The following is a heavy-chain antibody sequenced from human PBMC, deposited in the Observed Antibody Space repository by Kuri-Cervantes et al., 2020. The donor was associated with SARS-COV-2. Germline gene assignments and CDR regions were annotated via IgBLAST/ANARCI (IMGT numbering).Heavy chain of an antibody. CDR2: VSYDGSSK. V-gene: IGHV3-30-3*01. CDR1: GFTFSSYA. D-gene: IGHD6-13*01. J-gene: IGHJ6*03. Sequence: GESLKISCAASGFTFSSYAMHWVRQAPGKGLEWVAVVSYDGSSKYYADSVKGRFTISRDNSKNTVYLQMNSLRAEDTAVYYCANNWDSSSRHENYYYYMDVWGKGTTVTVSS. CDR3: ANNWDSSSRHENYYYYMDV.